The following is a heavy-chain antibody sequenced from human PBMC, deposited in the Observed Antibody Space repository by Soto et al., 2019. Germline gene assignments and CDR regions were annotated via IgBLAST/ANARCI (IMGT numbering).Heavy chain of an antibody. CDR2: IKCSGGEK. J-gene: IGHJ5*02. V-gene: IGHV1-46*03. D-gene: IGHD2-21*02. Sequence: ASVKVSCKTSGYTFTNYYMHWARQAPGQGRDWMGIIKCSGGEKTYAQRFLGRVTMISDTSMCTVYMAVSSLRSDVLVVYYFARGGDVVLVTPPLDHWGQGAMVTVS. CDR3: ARGGDVVLVTPPLDH. CDR1: GYTFTNYY.